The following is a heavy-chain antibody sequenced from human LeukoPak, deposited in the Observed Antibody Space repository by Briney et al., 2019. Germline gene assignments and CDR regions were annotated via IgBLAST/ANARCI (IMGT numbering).Heavy chain of an antibody. D-gene: IGHD3-9*01. CDR3: ARPVLRYFDWLLLRGAFDI. J-gene: IGHJ3*02. Sequence: NPSETLSLTCTVSGASVTSDNYYWGWIRQPPGKGLEWTGSIYYSGSTYYNPSLKSRVTISVDTSKNQFSLKLSSVTAADTAVYYCARPVLRYFDWLLLRGAFDIWGQGTMVTVSS. CDR1: GASVTSDNYY. V-gene: IGHV4-39*01. CDR2: IYYSGST.